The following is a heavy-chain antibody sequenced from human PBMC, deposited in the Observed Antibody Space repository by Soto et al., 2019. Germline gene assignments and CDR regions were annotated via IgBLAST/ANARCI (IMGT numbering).Heavy chain of an antibody. CDR3: ARYRREAVAGYTLDN. J-gene: IGHJ4*02. D-gene: IGHD6-13*01. Sequence: SETLSLTCTVSGGSISSNYWTWIRQPPGKGLEWIGYVYNSGSTNYNPSLKSRVTISEDTSKNQFSLKVNSMTAADTAVYYCARYRREAVAGYTLDNWGQGISVTVSA. V-gene: IGHV4-59*01. CDR1: GGSISSNY. CDR2: VYNSGST.